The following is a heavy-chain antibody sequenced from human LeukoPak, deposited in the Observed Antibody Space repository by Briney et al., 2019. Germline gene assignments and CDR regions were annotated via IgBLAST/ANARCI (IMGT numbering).Heavy chain of an antibody. CDR2: ISSSSTI. CDR3: ARGPNDNYDFWSGYYPYGMDV. V-gene: IGHV3-48*01. D-gene: IGHD3-3*01. CDR1: GFTFSSYS. J-gene: IGHJ6*02. Sequence: GGSLRLSCAASGFTFSSYSMNWVRQAPGKGLEWVSYISSSSTIYYADSVKGRFTISRDNAKNSLYLQMNSLRAEDTAVYYCARGPNDNYDFWSGYYPYGMDVWGQGTTVTVSS.